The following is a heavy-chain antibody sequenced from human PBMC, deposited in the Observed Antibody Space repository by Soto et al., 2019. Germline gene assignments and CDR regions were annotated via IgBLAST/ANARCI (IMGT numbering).Heavy chain of an antibody. CDR3: ARWKYSSGWFVDY. J-gene: IGHJ4*02. CDR1: GDSISNVNYC. Sequence: SETLSLTCTVSGDSISNVNYCWSWIRQPPDKGLEWIGHIYDGGSTYNNPSLTSRVTISVDTSKNQFSLQLRSVSAADTAVYYCARWKYSSGWFVDYWGQGTLVTVSS. CDR2: IYDGGST. V-gene: IGHV4-30-4*01. D-gene: IGHD6-19*01.